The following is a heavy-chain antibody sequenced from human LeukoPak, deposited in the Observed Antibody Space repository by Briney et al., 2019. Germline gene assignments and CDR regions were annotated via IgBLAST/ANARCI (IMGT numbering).Heavy chain of an antibody. CDR2: ISWNSGSI. CDR3: AKVSYDRYYFDY. CDR1: GFTFDDYA. Sequence: GGSLRLSCAASGFTFDDYAMHWVRQAPGKGLEWVSGISWNSGSIGYADSVKGRFTISRDNAKNSLYLQMNSLRAEDTALYYCAKVSYDRYYFDYWGQGTLDTVSS. V-gene: IGHV3-9*01. D-gene: IGHD3-10*02. J-gene: IGHJ4*02.